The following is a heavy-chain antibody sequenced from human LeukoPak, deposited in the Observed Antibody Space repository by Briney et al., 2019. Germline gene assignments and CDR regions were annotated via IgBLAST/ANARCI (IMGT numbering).Heavy chain of an antibody. D-gene: IGHD4-17*01. V-gene: IGHV4-30-4*01. CDR2: IYYSGST. CDR1: GGSISSGDYY. J-gene: IGHJ3*02. CDR3: ASDYGDYEGNAFDI. Sequence: SETLSLTCTVSGGSISSGDYYWSWNRQPPGKGLEWIGYIYYSGSTYYNPSLKSRVTISVDTSKNQFSLKLSSVTAADTAVYYCASDYGDYEGNAFDIWGQGTMVTVSS.